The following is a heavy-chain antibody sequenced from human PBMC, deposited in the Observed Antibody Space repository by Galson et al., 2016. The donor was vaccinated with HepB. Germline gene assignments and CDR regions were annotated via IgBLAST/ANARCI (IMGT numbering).Heavy chain of an antibody. CDR1: GFSCSNYA. CDR2: IRGSGGSP. J-gene: IGHJ4*02. V-gene: IGHV3-23*01. CDR3: AKAKDRGYDSGCLDN. Sequence: SLRLSCAASGFSCSNYAISWVRQTPGKGLEWVSDIRGSGGSPYYADSVLGRFTITRDNSKNTLYLQMNSLRAEDTALYYCAKAKDRGYDSGCLDNWGQGTLVIVSS. D-gene: IGHD6-19*01.